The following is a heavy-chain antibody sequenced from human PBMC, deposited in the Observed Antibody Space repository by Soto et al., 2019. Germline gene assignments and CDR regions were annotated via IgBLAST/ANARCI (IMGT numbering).Heavy chain of an antibody. Sequence: SEPQSPTCTVSGDSLSSSSYYWGWIRQPPGKGLEWIGSIYYSGNTFYNPSLKSRVTISVVTSMNQFSLKLNSVTAADTAVYYCASHCSSASCYLPAFDYWGQGTLVTVSS. V-gene: IGHV4-39*01. J-gene: IGHJ4*02. D-gene: IGHD2-2*01. CDR3: ASHCSSASCYLPAFDY. CDR1: GDSLSSSSYY. CDR2: IYYSGNT.